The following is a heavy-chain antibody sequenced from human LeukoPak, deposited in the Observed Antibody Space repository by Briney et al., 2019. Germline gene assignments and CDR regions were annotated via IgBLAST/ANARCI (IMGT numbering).Heavy chain of an antibody. J-gene: IGHJ4*02. CDR1: GFTFSSYS. CDR3: ARDAYYYDSSGYSN. V-gene: IGHV3-33*08. D-gene: IGHD3-22*01. Sequence: PGGSLRLSCAASGFTFSSYSMNWVRQAPGKGLEWVAVIWYDGSNKYYADSVKGRFTISRDNSKNTLYLQMNSLRAEDTAVYYCARDAYYYDSSGYSNWGQGTLVTVSS. CDR2: IWYDGSNK.